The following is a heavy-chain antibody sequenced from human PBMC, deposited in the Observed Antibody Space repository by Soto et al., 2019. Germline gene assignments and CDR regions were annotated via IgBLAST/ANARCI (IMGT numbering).Heavy chain of an antibody. J-gene: IGHJ4*01. D-gene: IGHD3-22*01. Sequence: PGGSLRLSCTVSGFAFNNYGINWVRQAPGKGLEWVSSMSKSDYTYYSDSVKGRFTISRDNAKTSVSLHMRTVRAEDTAVYYCAREDSIIISSVSDFWGQGTLVTVSS. CDR2: MSKSDYT. CDR3: AREDSIIISSVSDF. CDR1: GFAFNNYG. V-gene: IGHV3-21*01.